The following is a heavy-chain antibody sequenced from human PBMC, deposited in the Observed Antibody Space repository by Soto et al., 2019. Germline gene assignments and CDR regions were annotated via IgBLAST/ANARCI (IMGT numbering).Heavy chain of an antibody. Sequence: HPGGSLRLSCAASGFTFSSYWMSWVRQAPGKGLEWVANIKQDGSEKYYVDSVKGRFTISRDNAKNSLYLQMNSLRAEDTAVYYCARTRGEAVIIPYYYYGMDVWGQGTTVTVSS. V-gene: IGHV3-7*03. CDR3: ARTRGEAVIIPYYYYGMDV. CDR2: IKQDGSEK. J-gene: IGHJ6*02. CDR1: GFTFSSYW. D-gene: IGHD3-3*01.